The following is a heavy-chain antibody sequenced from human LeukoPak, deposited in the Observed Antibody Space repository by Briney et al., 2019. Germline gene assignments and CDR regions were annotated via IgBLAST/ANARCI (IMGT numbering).Heavy chain of an antibody. CDR2: ISSSGSTI. CDR1: GFTFSSYE. J-gene: IGHJ3*02. V-gene: IGHV3-48*03. D-gene: IGHD5-18*01. Sequence: GGSLRLSCAASGFTFSSYEMNWVRQAPGKGLEWVSYISSSGSTIYYADSVKGRFTISRDNAKNSLYLQMNSLRAEDTAVYYCARVRYSYGIIDAFDIWGQGTMVTVSS. CDR3: ARVRYSYGIIDAFDI.